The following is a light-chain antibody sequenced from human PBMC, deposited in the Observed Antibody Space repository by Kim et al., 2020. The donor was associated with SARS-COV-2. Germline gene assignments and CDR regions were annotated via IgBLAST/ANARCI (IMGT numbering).Light chain of an antibody. V-gene: IGLV3-21*01. Sequence: SYELTQPPSVSVAPGETARITCGGKNIGSKSVHWYQQKPGQAPVLVIYYDSDRPSGIPERFSGSNSGNTATLTISRVEAGDEADYYGQVWESSSVV. J-gene: IGLJ2*01. CDR1: NIGSKS. CDR2: YDS. CDR3: QVWESSSVV.